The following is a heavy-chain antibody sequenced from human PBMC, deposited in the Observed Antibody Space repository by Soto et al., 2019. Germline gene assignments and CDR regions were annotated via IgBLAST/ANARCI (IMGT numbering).Heavy chain of an antibody. CDR1: GFTFSDYY. D-gene: IGHD3-3*01. V-gene: IGHV3-11*01. CDR3: ASGTYYDFWSGYSRFDY. CDR2: ISSSGSTI. Sequence: GESLKISCAASGFTFSDYYMSWIRQAPGKGLEWVSYISSSGSTIYYADSVKGRFTISRDNATNSLYLQMNSLRAEDTAVYYCASGTYYDFWSGYSRFDYWGQGTLVTVSS. J-gene: IGHJ4*02.